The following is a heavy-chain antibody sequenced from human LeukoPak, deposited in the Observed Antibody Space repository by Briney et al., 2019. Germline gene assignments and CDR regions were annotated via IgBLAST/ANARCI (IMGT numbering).Heavy chain of an antibody. D-gene: IGHD3-22*01. V-gene: IGHV4-34*01. CDR2: INHSGST. CDR1: GGSFSGYY. CDR3: ARGRDDSSGYYGY. J-gene: IGHJ4*02. Sequence: SETLSLTCAVYGGSFSGYYWSWIRQPPGKGLEWIGEINHSGSTNYNPSLKSRVTISVDTSKNQFSLKLSSVTAADTAVYYCARGRDDSSGYYGYWGQGTLVTVSS.